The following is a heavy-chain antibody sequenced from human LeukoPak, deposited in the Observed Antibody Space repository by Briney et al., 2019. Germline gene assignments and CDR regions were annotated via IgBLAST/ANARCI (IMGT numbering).Heavy chain of an antibody. Sequence: ASPKLSCKESGYTFTSNNMHRVRQAPGHGLEWMKKISLSGGSTTYAQKFPGRVTVTRDTSTSTVYMELSSLRSEDTAVYYCARDYVDDIPMIKDYWGQGTLVTVSS. CDR1: GYTFTSNN. CDR3: ARDYVDDIPMIKDY. CDR2: ISLSGGST. V-gene: IGHV1-46*01. J-gene: IGHJ4*02. D-gene: IGHD2-8*01.